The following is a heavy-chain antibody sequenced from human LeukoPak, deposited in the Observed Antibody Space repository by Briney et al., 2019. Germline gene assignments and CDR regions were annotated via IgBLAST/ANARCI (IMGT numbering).Heavy chain of an antibody. V-gene: IGHV4-4*07. J-gene: IGHJ6*02. CDR2: IYTSGST. D-gene: IGHD6-19*01. CDR1: GGSISSYY. Sequence: SETLSLTCTVSGGSISSYYWSWIRQPAGRGLEWIGHIYTSGSTNYNPSLKSRLTMSVDTSKNQFSLKLSSVTAADTAVYYCARDLNLSGWYYYYGMDVWGQGTTVTVSS. CDR3: ARDLNLSGWYYYYGMDV.